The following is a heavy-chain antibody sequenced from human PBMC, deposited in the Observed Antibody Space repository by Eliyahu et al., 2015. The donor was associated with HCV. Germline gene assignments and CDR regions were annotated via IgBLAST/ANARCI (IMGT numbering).Heavy chain of an antibody. Sequence: QVQLVESGGGVVQPGRSLRLSCAASGFTFXXYXMHWVRQAPGKGLEWXAVISYDGSNKYYADSVKGRFTISRDNSKNTLYLQMNSLRAEDTAVYYCAREYCSSTSCYTPDYWGQGTLVTVSS. CDR2: ISYDGSNK. D-gene: IGHD2-2*02. CDR1: GFTFXXYX. J-gene: IGHJ4*02. CDR3: AREYCSSTSCYTPDY. V-gene: IGHV3-30*04.